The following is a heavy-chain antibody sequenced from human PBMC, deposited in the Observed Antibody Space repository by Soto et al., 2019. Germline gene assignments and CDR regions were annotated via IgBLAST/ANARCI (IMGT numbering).Heavy chain of an antibody. Sequence: QVQLVESGGGVVQPGRSLRLSCAASGFTFSSYAMHWVRQAPGKWLEWVAVISYDGSNKYYADSVKGQFTISRDNSKKPLYVQMNSLRAEDTAVYYCARGAIVVVAATPVRDYYYYGMDVWGQGTTVTVSS. CDR1: GFTFSSYA. V-gene: IGHV3-30-3*01. CDR3: ARGAIVVVAATPVRDYYYYGMDV. CDR2: ISYDGSNK. J-gene: IGHJ6*02. D-gene: IGHD2-15*01.